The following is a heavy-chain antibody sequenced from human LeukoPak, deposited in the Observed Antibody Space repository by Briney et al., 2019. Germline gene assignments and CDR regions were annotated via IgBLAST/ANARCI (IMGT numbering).Heavy chain of an antibody. Sequence: GGSLRLSCAASGFTFSSYWMHWVRQAPGKGLVWVSRINSDGSSTSYADSVKGRFTISRDNAKSTLYLQMNSLRAEDTAVYYCARGPRDGYNYYYYYYMDVWGKGTTVTVSS. D-gene: IGHD5-24*01. V-gene: IGHV3-74*01. J-gene: IGHJ6*03. CDR1: GFTFSSYW. CDR2: INSDGSST. CDR3: ARGPRDGYNYYYYYYMDV.